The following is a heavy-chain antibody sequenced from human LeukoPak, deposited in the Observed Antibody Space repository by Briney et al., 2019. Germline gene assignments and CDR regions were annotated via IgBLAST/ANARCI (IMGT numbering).Heavy chain of an antibody. Sequence: SETLSLTCTVSGYSISSGYYWGWIRQPPGKGLEWIASMYHSGSTYYNPSLKSRVTISVDTSKNQFSLKLSSVTAADTAVYYCASHSRFLEWLLPHDYWGQGTLVTVSS. J-gene: IGHJ4*02. V-gene: IGHV4-38-2*02. D-gene: IGHD3-3*01. CDR1: GYSISSGYY. CDR2: MYHSGST. CDR3: ASHSRFLEWLLPHDY.